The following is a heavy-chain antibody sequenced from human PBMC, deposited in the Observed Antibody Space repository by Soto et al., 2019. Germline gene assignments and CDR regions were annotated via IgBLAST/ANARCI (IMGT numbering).Heavy chain of an antibody. J-gene: IGHJ4*02. V-gene: IGHV4-34*01. CDR3: ARGGGYCSGGRCYNVDY. D-gene: IGHD2-15*01. Sequence: ETLSLTCSVYGASFSGYYWSWIRQPPGKGLEWIGEINHSGSTNYNPSLKSRVTISVDTSKNQFSLKLRSVTAADTAVYYCARGGGYCSGGRCYNVDYWGQGTLVTVYS. CDR1: GASFSGYY. CDR2: INHSGST.